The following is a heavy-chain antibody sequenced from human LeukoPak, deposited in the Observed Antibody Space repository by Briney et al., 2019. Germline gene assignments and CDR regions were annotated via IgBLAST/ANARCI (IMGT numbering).Heavy chain of an antibody. J-gene: IGHJ4*02. V-gene: IGHV4-34*01. CDR1: GGSFSGYY. D-gene: IGHD3-3*01. CDR3: ARAGGAVIVDY. Sequence: SETLSLTCAVYGGSFSGYYWSWIRQPPGKGLEWIGEINHSGSTNYNPSLKSRVTISVDTSKNQFSLKLSSVTAADTAVYYCARAGGAVIVDYWGQGSLVTVSS. CDR2: INHSGST.